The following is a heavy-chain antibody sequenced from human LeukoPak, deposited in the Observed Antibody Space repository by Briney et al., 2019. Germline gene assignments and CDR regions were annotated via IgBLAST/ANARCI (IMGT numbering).Heavy chain of an antibody. Sequence: PGGSLRLSCAASGFTVSSNYMSWVRQAPGKGLEWVSYISSSSSTIYYADSVKGRFTISRDNAKNSLYLQMNSLRAEDTAVYYCARDHPYFDYWGQGTLVTVSS. CDR2: ISSSSSTI. V-gene: IGHV3-48*01. CDR1: GFTVSSNY. J-gene: IGHJ4*02. CDR3: ARDHPYFDY.